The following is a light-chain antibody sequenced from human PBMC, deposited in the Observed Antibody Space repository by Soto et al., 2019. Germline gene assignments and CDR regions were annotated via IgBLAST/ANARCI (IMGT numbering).Light chain of an antibody. J-gene: IGLJ3*02. V-gene: IGLV2-8*01. Sequence: QSVLTQPPSASGSPGQSVTNSCTGTSSDVGGYNYVSWYQQHPGKAPKLMIYEVSKRPSGVPDRFSGSKSGNTASLTVSGLQAEDEADYYCSSYAGSNSWVFGGGTKLTVL. CDR1: SSDVGGYNY. CDR2: EVS. CDR3: SSYAGSNSWV.